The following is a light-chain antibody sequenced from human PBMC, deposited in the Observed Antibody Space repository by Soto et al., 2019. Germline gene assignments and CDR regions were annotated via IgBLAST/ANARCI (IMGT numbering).Light chain of an antibody. V-gene: IGLV2-23*01. CDR3: CSDALL. CDR1: NSDVGTHNL. Sequence: QSALTQPASVSGSPGQSITISCTGTNSDVGTHNLVSWYQQHPGKAPKLIIYEGTKRPSGVSNRFSGYKSGNTASLTISGLQAEDEADYYCCSDALLFGTGTKVTVL. J-gene: IGLJ1*01. CDR2: EGT.